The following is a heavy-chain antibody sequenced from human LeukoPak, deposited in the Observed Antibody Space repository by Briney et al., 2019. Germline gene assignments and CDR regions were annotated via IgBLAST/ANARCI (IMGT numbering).Heavy chain of an antibody. D-gene: IGHD4-23*01. CDR3: ANDGGNSAIFDY. CDR2: IYSDNT. CDR1: GFTVSSNS. V-gene: IGHV3-66*03. J-gene: IGHJ4*02. Sequence: GGSLRLSCTVSGFTVSSNSMSWVRQAPGKGLEWVSFIYSDNTHYSDSVKGRFTISRDNSKNTLYLQMNSLRAEDTAVYYCANDGGNSAIFDYWGQGTLVTVSS.